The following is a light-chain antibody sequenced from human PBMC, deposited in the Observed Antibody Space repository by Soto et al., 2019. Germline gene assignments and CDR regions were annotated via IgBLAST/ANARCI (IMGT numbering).Light chain of an antibody. CDR2: DAS. Sequence: EIVLTQTPATLSLSPGERATLSCRASQSVSSNLAWYQQRPGQAPRLLIHDASDRANGIPARFSGSGSGTDFTLTISRLEPEDFAVYYCQQYRTFGQGTKVDIK. CDR3: QQYRT. CDR1: QSVSSN. J-gene: IGKJ1*01. V-gene: IGKV3-11*01.